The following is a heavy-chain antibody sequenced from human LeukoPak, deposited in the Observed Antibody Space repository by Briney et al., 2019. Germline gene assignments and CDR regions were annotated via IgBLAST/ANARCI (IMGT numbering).Heavy chain of an antibody. CDR3: AEYYYDRSVGPFDY. V-gene: IGHV5-51*01. D-gene: IGHD3-22*01. Sequence: GESLKISCKGSGYSFREYWIGWVRQMPGKGLEWMGIIYPDDSDTRYSPSFQGQVTISADKSINTAYLQWSSLKASDTAMYYCAEYYYDRSVGPFDYWGQGTLVTVSS. J-gene: IGHJ4*02. CDR1: GYSFREYW. CDR2: IYPDDSDT.